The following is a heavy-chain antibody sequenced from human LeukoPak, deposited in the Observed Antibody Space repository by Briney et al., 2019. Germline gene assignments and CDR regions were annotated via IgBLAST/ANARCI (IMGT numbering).Heavy chain of an antibody. V-gene: IGHV1-18*01. J-gene: IGHJ4*02. Sequence: ASVKLSCTASGYTFTSYGISWVRQAPGQGLEWMGWISAYNGNTNYAQKLQGRVTMTTDTSTSTAYMELRSLRSDDTAVYYCARGEIVGATMGILYYFDYWGQGTLVTVSS. CDR1: GYTFTSYG. CDR2: ISAYNGNT. D-gene: IGHD1-26*01. CDR3: ARGEIVGATMGILYYFDY.